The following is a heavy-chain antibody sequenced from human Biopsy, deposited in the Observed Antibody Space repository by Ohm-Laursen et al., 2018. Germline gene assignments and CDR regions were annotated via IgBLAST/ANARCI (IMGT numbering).Heavy chain of an antibody. CDR1: GFILSDHY. J-gene: IGHJ6*02. D-gene: IGHD3-9*01. V-gene: IGHV3-72*01. Sequence: SLRLSCAASGFILSDHYMDWVRQAPGKGLEWVGRVRNKAQSYTTEYGASVKGRFTVSRDDSKNSQYLQMNSLKTEDTAVYYCASQTPRNPNILTGAFHYDMAVWGQGTTVTVSS. CDR2: VRNKAQSYTT. CDR3: ASQTPRNPNILTGAFHYDMAV.